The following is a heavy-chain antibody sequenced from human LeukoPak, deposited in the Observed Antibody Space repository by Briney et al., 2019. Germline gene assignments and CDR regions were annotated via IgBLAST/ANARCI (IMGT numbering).Heavy chain of an antibody. V-gene: IGHV4-59*01. CDR1: GGSISSYY. CDR2: IYYSGST. J-gene: IGHJ6*04. CDR3: ARDGTYYYGSGTPGYYGMDA. Sequence: SETVSLTCTDSGGSISSYYWSWIRQPPGKGLEWIGYIYYSGSTNYNPSLKSRVTISVDASKNQFSLKLSSVTAADTAVYYCARDGTYYYGSGTPGYYGMDAWGKGTTVTVSS. D-gene: IGHD3-10*01.